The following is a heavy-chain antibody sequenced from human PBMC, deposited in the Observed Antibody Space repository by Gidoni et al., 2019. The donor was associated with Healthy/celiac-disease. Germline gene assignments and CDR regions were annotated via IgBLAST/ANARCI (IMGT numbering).Heavy chain of an antibody. V-gene: IGHV4-61*02. Sequence: QVQLQESGPGLVKPSQTLSLTCTVSGGSISSGSYYWSWIRQPAGKGLEWIGRIYTSGSTNYNPSRKSRVTISVDTSKTQFSLKLSSVTAADTAVYYCAGATYDFWSGSHYYYYYMDVWGKGTTVTVSS. CDR1: GGSISSGSYY. D-gene: IGHD3-3*01. CDR2: IYTSGST. CDR3: AGATYDFWSGSHYYYYYMDV. J-gene: IGHJ6*03.